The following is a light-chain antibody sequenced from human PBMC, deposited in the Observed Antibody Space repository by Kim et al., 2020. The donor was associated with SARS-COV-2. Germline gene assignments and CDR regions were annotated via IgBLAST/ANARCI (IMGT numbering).Light chain of an antibody. Sequence: ASIGDRVTITCRASQGISNSLAWYQQKTGKAPKLLISAASALQSGVPSRFSGSGSGTDFTLTISSLQSEDVATYYCQKYNPSPKTFGQGTKVDIK. CDR2: AAS. CDR1: QGISNS. V-gene: IGKV1-27*01. J-gene: IGKJ1*01. CDR3: QKYNPSPKT.